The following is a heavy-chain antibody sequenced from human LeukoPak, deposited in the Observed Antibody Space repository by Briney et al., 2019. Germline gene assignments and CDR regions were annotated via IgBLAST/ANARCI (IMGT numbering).Heavy chain of an antibody. CDR1: GFTFDDYA. J-gene: IGHJ3*02. CDR2: ISWNSGSI. CDR3: AKDTWDFWSGYSGAFDI. D-gene: IGHD3-3*01. V-gene: IGHV3-9*01. Sequence: GGSLRLSCAASGFTFDDYAMHWVRQAPGKGLEWVSGISWNSGSIGYADSVKGRFTISRDNAKNSLYLQMNSLRAEDTALYYCAKDTWDFWSGYSGAFDIWGQGTMVTVSS.